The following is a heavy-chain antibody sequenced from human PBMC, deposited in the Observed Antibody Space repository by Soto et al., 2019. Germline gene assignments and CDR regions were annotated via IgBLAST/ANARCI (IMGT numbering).Heavy chain of an antibody. CDR1: GFTFSSYG. Sequence: PGGSLRLSCAASGFTFSSYGMHWVRQAPGKGLEWVAVIWYDGSNKYYADSVKGRFTISRDNSKNTLYLQMNSLRAEDTAAYYWARAVRGVITKDFDYWGQGTLVTVSS. CDR3: ARAVRGVITKDFDY. CDR2: IWYDGSNK. V-gene: IGHV3-33*01. J-gene: IGHJ4*02. D-gene: IGHD3-10*01.